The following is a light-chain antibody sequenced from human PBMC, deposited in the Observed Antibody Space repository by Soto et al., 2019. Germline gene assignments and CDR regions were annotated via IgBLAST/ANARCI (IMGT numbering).Light chain of an antibody. V-gene: IGLV2-14*01. J-gene: IGLJ1*01. CDR3: SSYTTSYFDV. Sequence: QSALTQPASVSGSPGQSITISCTGSGRDIGAYDYVSWYQQHPGKAPKLLTYGVKNRPSGVSYRFSASKSAFTASLTISGLQAEDEAHYYCSSYTTSYFDVFGPGTKLTVL. CDR1: GRDIGAYDY. CDR2: GVK.